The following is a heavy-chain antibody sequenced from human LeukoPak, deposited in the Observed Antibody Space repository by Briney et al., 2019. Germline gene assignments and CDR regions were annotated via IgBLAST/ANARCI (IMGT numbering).Heavy chain of an antibody. CDR2: INHSGST. Sequence: PSETLSLTCAVYGGSFSGYYWSWIRQPPGKGLEWIGEINHSGSTNYNPSLKSRVTISVDTSKNQFSLKLSSVTAADTAVYYCARGVVAAPYEPFYYYMDVWGKGTTVTVSS. V-gene: IGHV4-34*01. J-gene: IGHJ6*03. CDR1: GGSFSGYY. CDR3: ARGVVAAPYEPFYYYMDV. D-gene: IGHD2-15*01.